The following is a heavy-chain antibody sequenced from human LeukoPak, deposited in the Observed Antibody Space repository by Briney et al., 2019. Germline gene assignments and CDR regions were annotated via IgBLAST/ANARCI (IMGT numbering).Heavy chain of an antibody. V-gene: IGHV4-34*01. CDR1: GGSFSGYY. CDR2: INHSGST. Sequence: SETLSLTCAVYGGSFSGYYWSWIRQPPGKGLEWIGEINHSGSTNYNPSLKSRVTISVDTSKNQFSLKLSSVTAADTAVYYCAREYSSSFGYWGQGTLVTVSS. J-gene: IGHJ4*02. D-gene: IGHD6-6*01. CDR3: AREYSSSFGY.